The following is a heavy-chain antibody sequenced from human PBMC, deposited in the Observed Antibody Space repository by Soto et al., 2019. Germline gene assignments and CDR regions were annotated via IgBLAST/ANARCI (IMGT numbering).Heavy chain of an antibody. J-gene: IGHJ4*02. CDR2: INPDSGAT. Sequence: HEHLVQSGAEVKRPGASLKVSCKASGYSFTGYYIHWVRQAPGQGLEWMGWINPDSGATNYAQNFQGRVTLTSDTSISTASMDLTSLTSDDTAVYHCARGDYGTGGYPFPYFDYWGQGTLVIVSS. D-gene: IGHD2-8*02. CDR3: ARGDYGTGGYPFPYFDY. V-gene: IGHV1-2*02. CDR1: GYSFTGYY.